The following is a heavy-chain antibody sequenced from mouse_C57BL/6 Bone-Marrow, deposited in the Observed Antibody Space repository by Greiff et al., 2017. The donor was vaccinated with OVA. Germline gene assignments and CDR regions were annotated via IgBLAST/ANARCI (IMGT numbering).Heavy chain of an antibody. CDR3: AKEGLYYGSRDFDV. D-gene: IGHD1-1*01. J-gene: IGHJ1*03. V-gene: IGHV1-19*01. CDR1: GYTFTDYY. Sequence: VQLQQSGPVLVKPGASVKMSCKASGYTFTDYYMNWVKQSHGKSLEWIGVINPYNGGTSYNQKFKGKATLTVDKSSSTAYMELNSLTSEDSAVYYCAKEGLYYGSRDFDVWGTGTTVTVSS. CDR2: INPYNGGT.